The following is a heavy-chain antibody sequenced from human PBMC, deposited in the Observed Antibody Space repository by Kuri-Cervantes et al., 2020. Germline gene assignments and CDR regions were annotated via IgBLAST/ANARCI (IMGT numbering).Heavy chain of an antibody. CDR3: ARRAAGDRWFDP. D-gene: IGHD6-13*01. Sequence: GSLRLSCAVYGGSFSGYYWSWIRQSPGKGLEWIGEINHSGSTNYNPSLKSRVTISVDTSRNQFSLNLSSVTAADTAVYYCARRAAGDRWFDPWGQGALVTVSS. CDR2: INHSGST. J-gene: IGHJ5*02. V-gene: IGHV4-34*01. CDR1: GGSFSGYY.